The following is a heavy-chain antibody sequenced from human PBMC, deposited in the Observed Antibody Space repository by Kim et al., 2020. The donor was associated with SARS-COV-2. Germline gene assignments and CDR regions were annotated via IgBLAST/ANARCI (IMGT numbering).Heavy chain of an antibody. J-gene: IGHJ6*02. Sequence: SVKGRFTISRDNSKNTLYLQMNSLRAEDTAVYHCARDWLSYPLKTTMDVWGQGTTVTVSS. CDR3: ARDWLSYPLKTTMDV. D-gene: IGHD3-10*01. V-gene: IGHV3-23*01.